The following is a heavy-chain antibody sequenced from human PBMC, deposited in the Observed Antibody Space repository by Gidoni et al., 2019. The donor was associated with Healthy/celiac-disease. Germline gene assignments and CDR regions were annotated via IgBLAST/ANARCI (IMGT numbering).Heavy chain of an antibody. J-gene: IGHJ2*01. V-gene: IGHV4-59*01. Sequence: QVQLQESGPGLVKPSETLSLTCTVHGGSISRYYWSWTRQPPGKGLEWIGYIYYSGSTNYNPSLKSRVTISVDTSKNQFSLKLSSVTAADTAVYYCARGGLGISWYFDLWGRGTLVTVSS. CDR2: IYYSGST. CDR1: GGSISRYY. D-gene: IGHD7-27*01. CDR3: ARGGLGISWYFDL.